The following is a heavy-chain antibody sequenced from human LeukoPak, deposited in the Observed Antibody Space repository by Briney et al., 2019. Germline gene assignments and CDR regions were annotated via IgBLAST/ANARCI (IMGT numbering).Heavy chain of an antibody. V-gene: IGHV3-74*01. D-gene: IGHD6-13*01. CDR3: ARDNMVAAGNSYYYGLDV. CDR2: INSDGSST. J-gene: IGHJ6*02. Sequence: GGSLRLSCAASGFTFSSYWMHWVRQAPGKGLVWVSRINSDGSSTSYADSVKGRFTISRDNAKNTLYLQMNSLRAEDTAVYYCARDNMVAAGNSYYYGLDVWGQGTTVTVSS. CDR1: GFTFSSYW.